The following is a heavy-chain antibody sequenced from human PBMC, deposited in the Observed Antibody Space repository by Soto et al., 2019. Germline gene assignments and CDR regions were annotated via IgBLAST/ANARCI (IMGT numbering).Heavy chain of an antibody. CDR1: GGSISSYY. V-gene: IGHV4-59*08. J-gene: IGHJ4*02. Sequence: QVQLQESGPGLVKPSETLSLTCTVSGGSISSYYWRWIRQPPGKGLEWIGYIYYSGSTNYNPSLNSRVTISVDTSKNQFSLKRSSVTAADTAVYYCARGRGLRYFDWLPTGFDYWGQGTLVTVSS. CDR2: IYYSGST. D-gene: IGHD3-9*01. CDR3: ARGRGLRYFDWLPTGFDY.